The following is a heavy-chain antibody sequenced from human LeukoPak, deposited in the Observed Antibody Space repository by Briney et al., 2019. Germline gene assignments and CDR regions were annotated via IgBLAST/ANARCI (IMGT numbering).Heavy chain of an antibody. D-gene: IGHD6-19*01. CDR3: ARVAVAGLFTDY. V-gene: IGHV4-59*08. CDR1: GGSFSGYY. CDR2: IYYSGST. J-gene: IGHJ4*02. Sequence: SETLSLTCAVYGGSFSGYYWSWIRQPPGKGLEWIGYIYYSGSTNYNPSLKSRVTISVDTSKNQFSLKLSSVTAADTAVYYCARVAVAGLFTDYWGQGTLVTVSS.